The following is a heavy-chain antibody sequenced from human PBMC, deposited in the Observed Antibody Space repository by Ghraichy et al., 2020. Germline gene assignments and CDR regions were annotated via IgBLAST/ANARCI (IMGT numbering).Heavy chain of an antibody. V-gene: IGHV4-31*03. CDR1: GGSISSGGYY. J-gene: IGHJ4*02. CDR3: ERVLYDSSGITFDY. CDR2: IYYSGST. Sequence: SETLSLTCTVSGGSISSGGYYWSWIRQHPGKGLEWIGYIYYSGSTYYNPSLKSRVTISVDTSKNQFSLKLSSVTAVDTAVYYCERVLYDSSGITFDYWGQGTLVTVSS. D-gene: IGHD3-22*01.